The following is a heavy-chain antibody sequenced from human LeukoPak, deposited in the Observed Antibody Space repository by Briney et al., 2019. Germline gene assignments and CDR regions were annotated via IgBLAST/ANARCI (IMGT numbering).Heavy chain of an antibody. CDR1: GGSISSGDYY. D-gene: IGHD2-15*01. CDR2: IYYSGST. V-gene: IGHV4-30-4*01. Sequence: SETLSLTCTVSGGSISSGDYYWSWIRQPPGKGLEWIGYIYYSGSTYYNPSLKSRVTISVDTSKNQFSLKLSSVTAADTAVYYCARGGRAAYNWFDPWGQGTLVTVSS. CDR3: ARGGRAAYNWFDP. J-gene: IGHJ5*02.